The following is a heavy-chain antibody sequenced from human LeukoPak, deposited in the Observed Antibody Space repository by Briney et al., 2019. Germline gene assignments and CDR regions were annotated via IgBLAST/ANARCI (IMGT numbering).Heavy chain of an antibody. Sequence: GGSLRLSCAASGFTFSSCGMHWVRQAPGKGLEWVAVIWYDGSNKYYADSVKGRFTISRDNSKNTLYLQMNSLRAEDTAAYYCARGWDFDYWGQGTLVTVSS. CDR2: IWYDGSNK. CDR1: GFTFSSCG. J-gene: IGHJ4*02. D-gene: IGHD6-13*01. CDR3: ARGWDFDY. V-gene: IGHV3-33*08.